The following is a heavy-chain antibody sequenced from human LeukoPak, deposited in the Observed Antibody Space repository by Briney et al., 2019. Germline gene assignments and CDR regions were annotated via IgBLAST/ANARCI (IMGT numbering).Heavy chain of an antibody. Sequence: SETLSLTCTVSGGSVSSGSYYWSWIRQPPGKGLEWIGYIYSSGSTNYNPSLKSRVTISVDTSKNQFSLKLSSVTAADTAVFYCARVASGHDVFDIWGQGTMVTVSS. J-gene: IGHJ3*02. D-gene: IGHD3-3*01. CDR1: GGSVSSGSYY. CDR2: IYSSGST. V-gene: IGHV4-61*01. CDR3: ARVASGHDVFDI.